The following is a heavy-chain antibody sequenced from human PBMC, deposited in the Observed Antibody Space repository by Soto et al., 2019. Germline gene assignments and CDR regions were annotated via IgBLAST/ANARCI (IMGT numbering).Heavy chain of an antibody. CDR3: AKGVLIWSYYGSGRDHDY. CDR2: ISGSAGST. V-gene: IGHV3-23*01. Sequence: EVQLLESGGGLVQPGGSLRLSCAASGFTFSSYAMSWVRQAPGKGLEWVSTISGSAGSTFHADSVKGRFIVSRDNSKNTLYLQMNSLRAEDTAVYYCAKGVLIWSYYGSGRDHDYWGQGTLLTVSS. CDR1: GFTFSSYA. D-gene: IGHD1-26*01. J-gene: IGHJ4*02.